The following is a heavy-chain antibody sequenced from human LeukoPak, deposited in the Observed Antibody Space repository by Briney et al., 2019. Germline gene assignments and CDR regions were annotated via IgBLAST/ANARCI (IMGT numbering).Heavy chain of an antibody. CDR2: ISSSGSTI. D-gene: IGHD3-10*01. Sequence: GGSLRLSCAASGFTFDDYGMSWIRQAPGKGLEWVSYISSSGSTIYYADSVKGRFTISRDNAKNSLYLQMNSLRAEDTAVYYCAREVEGFGELSDYWGQGTLVTVSS. J-gene: IGHJ4*02. V-gene: IGHV3-11*04. CDR1: GFTFDDYG. CDR3: AREVEGFGELSDY.